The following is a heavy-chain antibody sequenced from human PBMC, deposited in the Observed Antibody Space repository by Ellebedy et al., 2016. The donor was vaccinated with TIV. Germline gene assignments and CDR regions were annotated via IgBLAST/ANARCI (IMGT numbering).Heavy chain of an antibody. D-gene: IGHD2/OR15-2a*01. CDR3: ARQPRIEEYFDY. CDR2: IYHDETT. V-gene: IGHV4-39*01. Sequence: MPSETLSLTCSVSGASISGSDHYWGWIRQPPEKGLEWIGGIYHDETTYYNPSLKSRVFISVDTSRNQFSLWLTSVTAADTAVYYCARQPRIEEYFDYWGQGTLVSASS. CDR1: GASISGSDHY. J-gene: IGHJ4*02.